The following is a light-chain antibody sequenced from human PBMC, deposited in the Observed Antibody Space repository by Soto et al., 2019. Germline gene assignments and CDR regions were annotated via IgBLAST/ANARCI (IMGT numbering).Light chain of an antibody. CDR2: EVS. J-gene: IGLJ1*01. CDR1: SSDDGGYNY. V-gene: IGLV2-14*01. CDR3: SSYTSSSTPYV. Sequence: QSALTQPASVSGSPGQSNTISCTGTSSDDGGYNYVSWYQQHTGKAPKLMIYEVSNRPSGVSNRFSGSKSGNTASLTISGLQAEDEADYYCSSYTSSSTPYVFGTGTKLTVL.